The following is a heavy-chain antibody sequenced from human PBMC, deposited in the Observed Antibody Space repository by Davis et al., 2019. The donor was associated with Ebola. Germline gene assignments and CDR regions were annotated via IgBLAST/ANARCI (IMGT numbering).Heavy chain of an antibody. CDR2: SYYTGTT. CDR1: GGSFTTYY. Sequence: PSETLSLTCTVFGGSFTTYYWSWIRQPPGGGLQWIGYSYYTGTTNYNPSLRGQVNIDIDTSKNEVSLEIKSVSAADTAVYYCASEQTGWFDSWGQGTRVTVSS. V-gene: IGHV4-59*01. J-gene: IGHJ5*01. CDR3: ASEQTGWFDS. D-gene: IGHD3-9*01.